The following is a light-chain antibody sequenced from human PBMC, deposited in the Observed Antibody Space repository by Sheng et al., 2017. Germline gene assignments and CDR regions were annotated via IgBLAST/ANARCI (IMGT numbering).Light chain of an antibody. V-gene: IGLV2-8*01. Sequence: QSALTQPPSASGSPGQSVTISCTGTSDDIGTYNFVSWYQQHPGKAPRLLISDVNKRPSGVPDRFSGSKSGNTASLTVSGLQAEDEADYYCFSFAGNNKNVFGSGTKVTVL. CDR3: FSFAGNNKNV. CDR1: SDDIGTYNF. J-gene: IGLJ1*01. CDR2: DVN.